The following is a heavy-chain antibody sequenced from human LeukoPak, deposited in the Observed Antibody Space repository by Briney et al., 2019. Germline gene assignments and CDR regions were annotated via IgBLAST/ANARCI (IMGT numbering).Heavy chain of an antibody. CDR3: AELGITMIGGV. V-gene: IGHV3-21*01. CDR1: GFTLSSYS. J-gene: IGHJ6*04. D-gene: IGHD3-10*02. Sequence: GGSLRLSSAASGFTLSSYSMNWVRQAPGKGLEWVSSISSSSSYRYYADSVKGRFTISRDNAKNSLYLQMNSLRAEDTAVYYCAELGITMIGGVWGKGTTVTISS. CDR2: ISSSSSYR.